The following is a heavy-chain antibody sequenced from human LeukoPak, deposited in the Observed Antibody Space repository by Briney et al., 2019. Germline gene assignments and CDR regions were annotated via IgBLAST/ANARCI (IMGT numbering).Heavy chain of an antibody. D-gene: IGHD6-13*01. J-gene: IGHJ3*02. CDR2: FGPEDGET. V-gene: IGHV1-24*01. CDR3: ARGDPYSSSRDAFDI. Sequence: GASVKVSCKVSGYTLTELSMHWVRQAPGKGLEWMGGFGPEDGETIYAQKFQGRVTLTEDTSADTTYMELRSLRSDDTAVYYCARGDPYSSSRDAFDIWGQGTMVTVSS. CDR1: GYTLTELS.